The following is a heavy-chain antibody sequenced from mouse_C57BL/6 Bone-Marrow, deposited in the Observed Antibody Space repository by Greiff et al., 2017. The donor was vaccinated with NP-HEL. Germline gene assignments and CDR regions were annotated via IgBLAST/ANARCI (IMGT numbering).Heavy chain of an antibody. CDR1: GYTFTDYN. CDR2: INPNNGGT. V-gene: IGHV1-22*01. D-gene: IGHD4-1*01. J-gene: IGHJ2*01. CDR3: ARDWDVGDYFDY. Sequence: EVKLMESGPELVKPGASVKMSCKASGYTFTDYNMHWVKQSHGKSLEWIGYINPNNGGTSYNQKFKGKATLTVNKSSSTAYMELRSLTSEDSAVYYCARDWDVGDYFDYWGQGTTLTVSS.